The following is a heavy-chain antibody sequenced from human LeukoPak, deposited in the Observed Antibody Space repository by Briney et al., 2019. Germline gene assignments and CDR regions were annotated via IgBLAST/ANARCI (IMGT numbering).Heavy chain of an antibody. CDR1: GGSISSSSYY. J-gene: IGHJ6*03. Sequence: SETLSLTCTVSGGSISSSSYYWGWIRQPPGKRLEWIGSIYYSGSTYYNPSLKSRVTISLDTSTNQFSLKLSSVTAADTAVYYCAKLGSFYYYMDVWGKGTTVTVSS. D-gene: IGHD3-16*01. V-gene: IGHV4-39*07. CDR2: IYYSGST. CDR3: AKLGSFYYYMDV.